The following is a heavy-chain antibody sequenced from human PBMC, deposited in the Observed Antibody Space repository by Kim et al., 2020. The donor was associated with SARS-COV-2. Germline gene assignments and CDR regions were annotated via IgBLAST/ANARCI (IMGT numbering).Heavy chain of an antibody. CDR2: IYWDDDK. V-gene: IGHV2-5*02. Sequence: SGPTLEPTQTLTLTCTFSGFSLSTSGVGVGWIRQPPGKALEWLALIYWDDDKRYSPSLKSRLTITKDTSKNQVVLTMTNMDPVDTATYYCAHSPSSGWYGDWFDPWGQGTLVTVSS. CDR3: AHSPSSGWYGDWFDP. D-gene: IGHD6-19*01. CDR1: GFSLSTSGVG. J-gene: IGHJ5*02.